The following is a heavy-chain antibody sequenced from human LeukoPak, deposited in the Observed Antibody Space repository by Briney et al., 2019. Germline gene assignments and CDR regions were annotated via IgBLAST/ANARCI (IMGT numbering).Heavy chain of an antibody. CDR2: ISPYNGNT. V-gene: IGHV1-18*01. CDR1: GYTFNTYG. D-gene: IGHD3-22*01. Sequence: GASVKVSCKPSGYTFNTYGITWVRQAPGQGLEWMGWISPYNGNTNYAQKFQGRVTMTTDTSTSTAYMELRSLRSDDTAVYYCARGPHERSGYPDDWGQETLVTVSS. CDR3: ARGPHERSGYPDD. J-gene: IGHJ4*02.